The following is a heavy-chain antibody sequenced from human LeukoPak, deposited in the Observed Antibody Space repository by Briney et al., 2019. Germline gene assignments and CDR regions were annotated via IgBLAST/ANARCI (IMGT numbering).Heavy chain of an antibody. CDR3: ARGGEDDAFDI. D-gene: IGHD2-21*01. V-gene: IGHV3-53*01. Sequence: GGSLRLSCAASGFTVSSNYMSWVRQAPGKGLEWVSVIYSGGSTYYADSVKGRFTISRANSKNTLYLQMKSLRAEDTAVYYCARGGEDDAFDIWGQGTMVTVSS. CDR1: GFTVSSNY. CDR2: IYSGGST. J-gene: IGHJ3*02.